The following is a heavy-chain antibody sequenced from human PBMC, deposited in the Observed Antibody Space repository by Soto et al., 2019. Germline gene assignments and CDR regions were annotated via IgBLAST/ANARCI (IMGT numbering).Heavy chain of an antibody. Sequence: EVQLLESGGGLVQPGGSLRLSCAASGFTFSSYAMSWVRQAPGKGLELVSAISGSGGSTYYADSVKGRFTISRNNSKNTLDLQMNSLRGEDTAVYYGANFLWQQLGSDYWGQGTLVTVSS. J-gene: IGHJ4*02. CDR3: ANFLWQQLGSDY. CDR1: GFTFSSYA. D-gene: IGHD6-13*01. CDR2: ISGSGGST. V-gene: IGHV3-23*01.